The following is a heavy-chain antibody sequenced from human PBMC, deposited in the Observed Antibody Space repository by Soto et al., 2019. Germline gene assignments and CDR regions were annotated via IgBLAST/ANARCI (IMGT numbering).Heavy chain of an antibody. V-gene: IGHV5-51*01. Sequence: GESLKISCKGSGYSFTSYWIGWVRQMPGKGLEWMGIIYPGDSDTRYSPSFQGQVTISADKSISTAYLQWSSLKASDTAMYYCARHASQLYYYDSSGYYGMDVWGQGTTVTVSS. CDR2: IYPGDSDT. J-gene: IGHJ6*02. D-gene: IGHD3-22*01. CDR1: GYSFTSYW. CDR3: ARHASQLYYYDSSGYYGMDV.